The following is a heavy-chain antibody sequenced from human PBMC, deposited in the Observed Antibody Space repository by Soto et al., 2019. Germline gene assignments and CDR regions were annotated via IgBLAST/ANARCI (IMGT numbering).Heavy chain of an antibody. D-gene: IGHD6-13*01. Sequence: GGSLRLSCAASGFTFSSYSMNWVRQAPGKGLEWVSYISSSSSTIYYADSVKGRFTISRDNAKNSLYLQMNSLRDEDTAVYYCAREGRAAAGTGYYYYGMDVWGQGTTVTV. CDR2: ISSSSSTI. V-gene: IGHV3-48*02. J-gene: IGHJ6*02. CDR1: GFTFSSYS. CDR3: AREGRAAAGTGYYYYGMDV.